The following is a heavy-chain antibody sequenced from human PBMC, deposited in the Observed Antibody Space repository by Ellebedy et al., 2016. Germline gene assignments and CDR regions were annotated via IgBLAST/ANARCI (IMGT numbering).Heavy chain of an antibody. J-gene: IGHJ6*04. D-gene: IGHD6-13*01. CDR2: ISSSSSYI. CDR1: GFTFSSYS. V-gene: IGHV3-21*01. Sequence: GGSLRLXXAASGFTFSSYSMNWVRQAPGKGLEWVSSISSSSSYIYYADSVKGRFTISRDNAKNSLYLQMNSLRAEDTAVYYCARDGVAAAGHWGKGTTVTVSS. CDR3: ARDGVAAAGH.